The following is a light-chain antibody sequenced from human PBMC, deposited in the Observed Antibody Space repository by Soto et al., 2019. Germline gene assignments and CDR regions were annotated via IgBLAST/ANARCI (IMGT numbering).Light chain of an antibody. CDR3: SSYTSNITPYV. CDR2: HVT. V-gene: IGLV2-14*01. Sequence: QSALTQPASRSGSPGQSITISCTGTSSDVGGYNFVSWYQQHPGKAPKLMIYHVTNRPSGVSSRFSGSKSGNTASLTISGLQAEDEADYYCSSYTSNITPYVFGTGTKLTVL. CDR1: SSDVGGYNF. J-gene: IGLJ1*01.